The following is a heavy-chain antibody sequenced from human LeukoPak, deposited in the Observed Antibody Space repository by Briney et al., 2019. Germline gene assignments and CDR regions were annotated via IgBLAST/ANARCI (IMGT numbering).Heavy chain of an antibody. J-gene: IGHJ4*02. V-gene: IGHV3-23*01. D-gene: IGHD6-13*01. CDR2: NRGSGGST. Sequence: GGSLRLFCAASGFTLSSYAMSWGGQAPGKGLERVSANRGSGGSTYYADSVKGLFTISRDNSKNTLYLQMNSLRADDTAVYYCAKDRIAAAGTCYWGQGTLVTVSS. CDR3: AKDRIAAAGTCY. CDR1: GFTLSSYA.